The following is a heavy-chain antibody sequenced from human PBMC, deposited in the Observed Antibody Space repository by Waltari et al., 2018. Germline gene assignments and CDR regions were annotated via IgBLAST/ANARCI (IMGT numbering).Heavy chain of an antibody. CDR2: ISYDGSNK. J-gene: IGHJ6*02. D-gene: IGHD3-3*01. V-gene: IGHV3-30*01. Sequence: QVQLVESGGGVVQPGRSLRLSCAASGFTFSSYAMHWVRPAPGTGLEWVAVISYDGSNKYYADSVKGRFTISRDNSKNTLYLQMNSLRAEDTAVYYCARVGLPTVLRFLEWSTPGYYGMDVWGQGTTVTVSS. CDR3: ARVGLPTVLRFLEWSTPGYYGMDV. CDR1: GFTFSSYA.